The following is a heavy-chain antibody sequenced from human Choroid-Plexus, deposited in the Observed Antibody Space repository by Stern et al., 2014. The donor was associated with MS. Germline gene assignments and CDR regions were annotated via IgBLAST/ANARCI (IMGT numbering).Heavy chain of an antibody. V-gene: IGHV3-30*18. Sequence: VQLVESGGGVVQPGRPLRLSCVASGFTFGSCAMHWVRQAPGKGLEWVGGVSHDGSYKYYADSVKGRFTISRENSQNTLYMQMSSLRPEDTAVYYCAKDRQYLTYFFDHWGQGSLVTVSS. CDR2: VSHDGSYK. J-gene: IGHJ5*02. CDR3: AKDRQYLTYFFDH. D-gene: IGHD2/OR15-2a*01. CDR1: GFTFGSCA.